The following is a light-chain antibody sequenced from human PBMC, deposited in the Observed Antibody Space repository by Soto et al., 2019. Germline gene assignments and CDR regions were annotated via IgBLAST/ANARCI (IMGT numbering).Light chain of an antibody. CDR3: QQYGSSPPIT. CDR2: GAS. J-gene: IGKJ5*01. V-gene: IGKV3-20*01. Sequence: EIVLTQSPGTLSLSPGERATLSCRASQSVSSSYLAWYQQKPGQAPRLLIYGASSRATGIPDRFRGSGSGTDFPLPISSLDPEDFSVYYCQQYGSSPPITFGQGTRLEIK. CDR1: QSVSSSY.